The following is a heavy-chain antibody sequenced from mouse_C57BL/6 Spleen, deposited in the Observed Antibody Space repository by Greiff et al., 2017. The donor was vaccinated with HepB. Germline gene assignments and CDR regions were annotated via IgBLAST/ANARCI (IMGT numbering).Heavy chain of an antibody. V-gene: IGHV1-7*01. CDR1: GYTFTSYW. CDR3: ARRRSSGYAWFAY. CDR2: INPSSGYT. Sequence: VQLQQSGAELAKPGASVKLSCKASGYTFTSYWMHWVKQRPGQGLEWIGYINPSSGYTKYNHTFKDKATLTADKSSSTAYMQLSSLTCEDSAVYYCARRRSSGYAWFAYWGQGTLVTVSA. J-gene: IGHJ3*01. D-gene: IGHD3-2*02.